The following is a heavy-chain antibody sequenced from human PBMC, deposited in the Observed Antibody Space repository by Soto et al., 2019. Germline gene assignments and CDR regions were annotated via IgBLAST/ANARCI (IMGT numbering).Heavy chain of an antibody. CDR2: VSYDGNNK. CDR3: ARAVFSSNWYFSF. D-gene: IGHD6-13*01. J-gene: IGHJ4*01. V-gene: IGHV3-30-3*01. CDR1: GFTFSDYA. Sequence: GGSLRLSCAASGFTFSDYAMHWVRQAPGKGLEWVATVSYDGNNKYYADSVKGRFTISRDNSKNTLHVQMNSLRTEDTAVYYCARAVFSSNWYFSFWGQVTLFTVSS.